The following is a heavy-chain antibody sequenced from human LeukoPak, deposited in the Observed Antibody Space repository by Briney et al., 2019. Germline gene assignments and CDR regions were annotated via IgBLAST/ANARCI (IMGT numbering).Heavy chain of an antibody. J-gene: IGHJ3*02. Sequence: GGSQRLSCAASGFTFSSYSMNCVRQALGKGLEWVSAISGSAGSTYYADSVKGRFTISRDNSKNTLYLQMNSLRAEDTAVYYCAKGYDFQAFDIWGQGTMVTVSS. CDR2: ISGSAGST. CDR3: AKGYDFQAFDI. CDR1: GFTFSSYS. D-gene: IGHD3-3*01. V-gene: IGHV3-23*01.